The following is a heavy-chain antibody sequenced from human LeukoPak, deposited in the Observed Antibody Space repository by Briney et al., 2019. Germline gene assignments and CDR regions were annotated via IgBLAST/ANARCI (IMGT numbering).Heavy chain of an antibody. D-gene: IGHD3-9*01. Sequence: GGSLRLSCAASGFTFSDYYMSWIRQAPGKGLEWVSYISSSGSTIYYADSVKGRFTISGDNAKNSLYLQMNSLRAEDTAVYYCASDLPYDILTGTKGRWAAFDIWGQGTMVTVSS. CDR1: GFTFSDYY. CDR2: ISSSGSTI. J-gene: IGHJ3*02. V-gene: IGHV3-11*01. CDR3: ASDLPYDILTGTKGRWAAFDI.